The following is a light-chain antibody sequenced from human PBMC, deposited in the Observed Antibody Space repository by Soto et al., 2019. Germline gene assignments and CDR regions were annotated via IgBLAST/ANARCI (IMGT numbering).Light chain of an antibody. CDR1: SSDVGGYNY. CDR2: EVS. CDR3: SSFAGNNNVV. Sequence: QSVLTQPPFASGSPGQSVTISCTGTSSDVGGYNYVSWYQQHPGKAPKLMISEVSKRPSGVPDRFSGSKSGNTASLTVSGLQAEDEADYYCSSFAGNNNVVFGGGTKLTVL. J-gene: IGLJ2*01. V-gene: IGLV2-8*01.